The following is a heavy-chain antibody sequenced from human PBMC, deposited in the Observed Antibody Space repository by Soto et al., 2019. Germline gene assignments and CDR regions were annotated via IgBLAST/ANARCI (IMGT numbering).Heavy chain of an antibody. J-gene: IGHJ6*02. D-gene: IGHD5-18*01. V-gene: IGHV5-10-1*01. CDR3: ALARIQLWSDYYYGMDV. CDR1: GYSFTSYW. CDR2: IDPSDSYT. Sequence: GESLKISCKGSGYSFTSYWISWVRQMPGKGLEWMGRIDPSDSYTNYSPSFQGHVTISADKSISTAYLQWSSLKASDTAMYYCALARIQLWSDYYYGMDVWGQGTTVTVSS.